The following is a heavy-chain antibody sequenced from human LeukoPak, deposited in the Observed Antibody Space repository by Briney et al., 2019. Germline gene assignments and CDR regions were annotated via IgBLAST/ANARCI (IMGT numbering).Heavy chain of an antibody. D-gene: IGHD2-2*01. CDR2: TYYRSTWYN. CDR3: ARRLTQYDCFDP. Sequence: SQTLSLTCAISGDSVSSNSVTWNWIRQSPSRGLQWLGRTYYRSTWYNDYAVSVRGRITVNPDTSKNQFSLHLNSVTPEDTAVYYCARRLTQYDCFDPWGQGILATVSS. J-gene: IGHJ5*02. CDR1: GDSVSSNSVT. V-gene: IGHV6-1*01.